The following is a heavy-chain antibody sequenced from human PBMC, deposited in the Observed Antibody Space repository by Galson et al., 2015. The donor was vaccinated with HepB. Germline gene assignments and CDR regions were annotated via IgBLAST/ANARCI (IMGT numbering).Heavy chain of an antibody. CDR1: GGSFSGYY. Sequence: LSLTCAVYGGSFSGYYWSWIRQPPGKGLEWIGEINHSGSTNYNPSLKSRVTISVDTSKNQFSLKLSSVTAADTAVYYCADLGYSGYDLWGQGTLVTVSS. V-gene: IGHV4-34*01. J-gene: IGHJ4*02. CDR2: INHSGST. D-gene: IGHD5-12*01. CDR3: ADLGYSGYDL.